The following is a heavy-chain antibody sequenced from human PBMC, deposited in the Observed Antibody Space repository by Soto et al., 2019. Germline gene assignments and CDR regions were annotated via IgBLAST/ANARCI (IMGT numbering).Heavy chain of an antibody. V-gene: IGHV1-58*01. D-gene: IGHD3-10*01. CDR1: GFTFTSSA. CDR3: AAGEPRITMVRGVIEYYYGMDV. Sequence: SVKVSCKASGFTFTSSAVQWVRQARGQRLEWIGWIVVGSGNTNYAQKFQERVTITRDMSTSTAYMELSSLRSEDTAVYYCAAGEPRITMVRGVIEYYYGMDVWGQGTTVTVSS. J-gene: IGHJ6*02. CDR2: IVVGSGNT.